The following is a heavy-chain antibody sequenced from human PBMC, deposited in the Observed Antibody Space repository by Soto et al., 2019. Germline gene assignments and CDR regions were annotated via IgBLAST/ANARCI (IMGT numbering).Heavy chain of an antibody. Sequence: SETLSLTCTVSGGSISNYYWSWIRQPPGKGLEWIGYFYYTGITNYNPSLKSRISMSVDTSKNQFSLKLSSVTAADTAVYYCARHVVESLSFGERVHHFDCWGHGTLVTVS. J-gene: IGHJ4*01. CDR1: GGSISNYY. V-gene: IGHV4-59*08. CDR2: FYYTGIT. D-gene: IGHD3-10*01. CDR3: ARHVVESLSFGERVHHFDC.